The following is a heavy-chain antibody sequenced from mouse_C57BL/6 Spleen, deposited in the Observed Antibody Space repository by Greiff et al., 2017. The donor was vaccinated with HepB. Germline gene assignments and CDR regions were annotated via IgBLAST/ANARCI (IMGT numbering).Heavy chain of an antibody. Sequence: EVQLQQSGPELVKPGASVKISCKASGYTFTDYYMNWVKQSHGKSLEWIGDINPNNGGTSYNQKFKGKATLTVDKSSSTAYMELRSLTSEDSAVYYWAIRGLLLRFLYFDVWGTGTTVTVSS. CDR3: AIRGLLLRFLYFDV. CDR1: GYTFTDYY. CDR2: INPNNGGT. J-gene: IGHJ1*03. V-gene: IGHV1-26*01. D-gene: IGHD1-1*01.